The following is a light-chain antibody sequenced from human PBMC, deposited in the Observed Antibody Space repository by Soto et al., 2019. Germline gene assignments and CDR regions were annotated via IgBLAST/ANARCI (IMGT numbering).Light chain of an antibody. CDR1: QSVSSSY. Sequence: EIVLTQSPGTLSLSPGERATLSCRASQSVSSSYLAWYQKKPGQAPRLLIYGASGRSTGIPDRFSVSGSGTDFHHTISRPEPEDFAVYYCQQYGSSPLFTFGPGTKVDIK. CDR2: GAS. V-gene: IGKV3-20*01. CDR3: QQYGSSPLFT. J-gene: IGKJ3*01.